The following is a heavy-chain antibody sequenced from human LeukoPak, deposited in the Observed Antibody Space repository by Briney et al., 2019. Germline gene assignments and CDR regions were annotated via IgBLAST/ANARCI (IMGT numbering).Heavy chain of an antibody. CDR3: VKDYQVGNSPAFGDY. Sequence: GGSLRLSCAASGFTFSSHAMSWVRRAPGKGLEWVSGLIENGATTYYADSVKGRFTISRDNSRNTMYLQMYSLRVEDTAVYYCVKDYQVGNSPAFGDYWGQGTLVTISS. D-gene: IGHD1-26*01. CDR2: LIENGATT. J-gene: IGHJ4*02. V-gene: IGHV3-23*01. CDR1: GFTFSSHA.